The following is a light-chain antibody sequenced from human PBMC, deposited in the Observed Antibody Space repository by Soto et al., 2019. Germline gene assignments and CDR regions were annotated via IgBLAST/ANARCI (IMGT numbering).Light chain of an antibody. J-gene: IGKJ1*01. CDR2: GAS. Sequence: ETVMTQSPATLSVSPGERATLSCRASQSVNSNLAWYQQKLGQAPRVLIFGASTRATGIPARFSGSGSGTEFSLTINSLQSEDFAVYYCQEYNTWPWRFGQGTKVEIK. CDR3: QEYNTWPWR. V-gene: IGKV3-15*01. CDR1: QSVNSN.